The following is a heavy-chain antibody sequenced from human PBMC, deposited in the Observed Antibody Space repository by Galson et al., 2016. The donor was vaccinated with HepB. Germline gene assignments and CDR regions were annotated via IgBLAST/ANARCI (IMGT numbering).Heavy chain of an antibody. J-gene: IGHJ5*02. D-gene: IGHD2-15*01. Sequence: SVKVSCKASGYTFTSFYMHWVRQAPGQGLEWMGIIHPSSGTTTNAQTFQGRVTMTRETSTTTVYMELSGLQSDDTAVYYCARAAPGSSRTGRYGTVTNWFDPWGQGTLGTVSS. CDR1: GYTFTSFY. V-gene: IGHV1-46*01. CDR3: ARAAPGSSRTGRYGTVTNWFDP. CDR2: IHPSSGTT.